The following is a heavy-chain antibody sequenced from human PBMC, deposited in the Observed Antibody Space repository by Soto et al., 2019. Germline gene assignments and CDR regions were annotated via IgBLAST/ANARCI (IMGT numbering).Heavy chain of an antibody. CDR2: INPNSGGT. Sequence: ASVKVSCKSSGYTFTGYYMHWVRQAPGQGLEWMGWINPNSGGTNYAQKFQGWVTMTRDTSISTAYMELSRLRSDDTAVYYCARGRPYYYDSSGYSYDYWGQGTLVTVSS. J-gene: IGHJ4*02. CDR1: GYTFTGYY. CDR3: ARGRPYYYDSSGYSYDY. D-gene: IGHD3-22*01. V-gene: IGHV1-2*04.